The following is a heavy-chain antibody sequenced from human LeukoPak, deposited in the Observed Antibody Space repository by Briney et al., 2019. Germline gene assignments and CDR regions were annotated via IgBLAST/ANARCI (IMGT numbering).Heavy chain of an antibody. CDR3: ARDRSYVGFDY. J-gene: IGHJ4*02. Sequence: NPGGSLTLSCAASGFIFTDYTVNWVRQAPGKGREWVSYISTSSNIYYADAVKGRFTVSRDNAKNSVYLQTNSLRAEDTAVYYCARDRSYVGFDYWGQGTLVTVSS. V-gene: IGHV3-69-1*01. D-gene: IGHD4-23*01. CDR2: ISTSSNI. CDR1: GFIFTDYT.